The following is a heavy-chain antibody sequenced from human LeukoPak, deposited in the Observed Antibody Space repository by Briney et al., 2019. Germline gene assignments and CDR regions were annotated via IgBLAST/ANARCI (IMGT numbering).Heavy chain of an antibody. CDR2: IYYSGST. D-gene: IGHD4-11*01. Sequence: PSETLSLTCTVSGGSISSYYWSWIRQPPGKGLEWIGYIYYSGSTNYNPSLKSRVTISVDTSKNQFSLKLSSVTAADTAVYYCAREAEAKYSNYVDYWGQGTLVTVSP. J-gene: IGHJ4*02. V-gene: IGHV4-59*01. CDR1: GGSISSYY. CDR3: AREAEAKYSNYVDY.